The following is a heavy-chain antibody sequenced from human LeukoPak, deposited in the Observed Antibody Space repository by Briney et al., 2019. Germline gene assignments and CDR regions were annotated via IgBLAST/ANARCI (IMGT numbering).Heavy chain of an antibody. V-gene: IGHV4-38-2*02. CDR2: IYTSGST. D-gene: IGHD6-13*01. CDR1: GFSIGTGYS. J-gene: IGHJ5*02. Sequence: SETLSLTCSVSGFSIGTGYSWGWIRQPPGKGLEWIGRIYTSGSTNYNPSLKSRVTMSVDTSKNQFSLKLSSVTAADTAVYYCARERYSSSWPKPYNWFDPWGQGTLVTVSS. CDR3: ARERYSSSWPKPYNWFDP.